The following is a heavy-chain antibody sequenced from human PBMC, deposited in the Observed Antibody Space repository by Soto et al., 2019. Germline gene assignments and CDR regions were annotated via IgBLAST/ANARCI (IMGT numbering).Heavy chain of an antibody. CDR1: EFTFGDYA. D-gene: IGHD5-18*01. CDR3: NREGYSYGIDY. V-gene: IGHV3-49*03. Sequence: GGSLRLSCTASEFTFGDYAMSWFRQAPGKGLEWVGFIRSKAYGGTTEYAASVKGRFTISRDDSKSIAYLQMNSLKTEDTAVYYCNREGYSYGIDYWGQGTLVTVSS. J-gene: IGHJ4*02. CDR2: IRSKAYGGTT.